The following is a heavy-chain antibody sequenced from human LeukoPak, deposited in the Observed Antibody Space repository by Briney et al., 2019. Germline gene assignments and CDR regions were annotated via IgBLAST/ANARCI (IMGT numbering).Heavy chain of an antibody. CDR1: GYTFTTYG. J-gene: IGHJ4*02. Sequence: ASVKVSCKASGYTFTTYGISWVRQAPGQGLEWMGWISAYNGNTNYAQKLQGRVTMTTDTSTSTAYMELRSLRSDDTAGYYCARERYYYDSSGSNYFDYWGQGNLVTVSS. CDR2: ISAYNGNT. CDR3: ARERYYYDSSGSNYFDY. D-gene: IGHD3-22*01. V-gene: IGHV1-18*01.